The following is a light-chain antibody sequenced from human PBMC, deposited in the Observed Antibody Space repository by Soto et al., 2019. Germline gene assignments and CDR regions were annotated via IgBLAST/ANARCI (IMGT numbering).Light chain of an antibody. J-gene: IGKJ1*01. Sequence: ELVLTQSPGTLSLSPGESATLSCRASQSVSNNYFAWYQQKPGQAPRLLIYGASHRATGIPDRFSGSESGTDFTLTISRLEPEDFAVYYCQQYGDSRWTFGQGTKVDIK. V-gene: IGKV3-20*01. CDR2: GAS. CDR3: QQYGDSRWT. CDR1: QSVSNNY.